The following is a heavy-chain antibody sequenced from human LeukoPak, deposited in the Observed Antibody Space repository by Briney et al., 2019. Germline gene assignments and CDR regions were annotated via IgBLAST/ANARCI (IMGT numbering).Heavy chain of an antibody. D-gene: IGHD5-24*01. J-gene: IGHJ4*02. V-gene: IGHV3-48*04. CDR2: ICSSGTTI. CDR3: ARPSSIREMSIIPFDH. Sequence: GGSLRLSCSACGFTFSRYSMNWVRQAPGKGLEWVSYICSSGTTIYYADSVKGRFTISRDNAKNSLYLQVSSLRAEDTAVYYCARPSSIREMSIIPFDHWGQGTLVTVSS. CDR1: GFTFSRYS.